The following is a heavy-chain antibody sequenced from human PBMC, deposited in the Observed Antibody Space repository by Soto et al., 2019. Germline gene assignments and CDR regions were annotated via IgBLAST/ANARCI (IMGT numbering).Heavy chain of an antibody. CDR2: ISSDGSNT. Sequence: SLRLSCAASGFTFSDYALHWVRQAPGKGLEWVTVISSDGSNTYYAASVKGRFTISRDNSKNTLYLQMNSLRAEDTAVYYCARDRVRIQLWIFDYWGQGTLVTVSS. CDR1: GFTFSDYA. V-gene: IGHV3-30-3*01. J-gene: IGHJ4*02. CDR3: ARDRVRIQLWIFDY. D-gene: IGHD5-18*01.